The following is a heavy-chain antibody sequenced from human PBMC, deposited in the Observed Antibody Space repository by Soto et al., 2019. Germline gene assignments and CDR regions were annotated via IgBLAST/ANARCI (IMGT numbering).Heavy chain of an antibody. Sequence: EVQLVESGGGLVKPGGSLRLSCAASGFTFSNFAMNWVRQAPGKGLEWVSSISGSGDSTLYADSVKGRFTVVRDNAKNSMFLQMNRLRAEDTAVYYCARRDYNRVCWLAFDYWGQGILVTVSS. J-gene: IGHJ4*01. CDR2: ISGSGDST. CDR1: GFTFSNFA. CDR3: ARRDYNRVCWLAFDY. V-gene: IGHV3-21*01. D-gene: IGHD3-10*01.